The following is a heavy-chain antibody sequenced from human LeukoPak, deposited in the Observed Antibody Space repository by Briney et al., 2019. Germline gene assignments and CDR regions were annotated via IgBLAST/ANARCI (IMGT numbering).Heavy chain of an antibody. CDR1: GGSFSGYY. CDR2: INHSGST. D-gene: IGHD6-13*01. J-gene: IGHJ4*02. CDR3: ARGYSSSGHYYFDY. V-gene: IGHV4-34*01. Sequence: SETLSLTCAVYGGSFSGYYWSWIRQPPGKGLEWIGEINHSGSTNYNPSLKSRVTISVDTSKNQFSLELSSVTAADTAVYYCARGYSSSGHYYFDYWGQGTLVTVSS.